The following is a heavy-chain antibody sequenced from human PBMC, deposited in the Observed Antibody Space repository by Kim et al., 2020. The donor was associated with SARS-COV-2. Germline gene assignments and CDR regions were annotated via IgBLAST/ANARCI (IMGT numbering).Heavy chain of an antibody. J-gene: IGHJ4*01. D-gene: IGHD3-22*01. CDR3: ARVTYFDESSGYLFDY. V-gene: IGHV4-39*01. CDR1: GASISSRDYY. CDR2: IFYSGST. Sequence: SETLSLTCTVSGASISSRDYYWGWIRQPPGKGLEWIGNIFYSGSTYYNPSLRSRVTVSVDTSKNQFSLRLSSVTAADTAVYYCARVTYFDESSGYLFDY.